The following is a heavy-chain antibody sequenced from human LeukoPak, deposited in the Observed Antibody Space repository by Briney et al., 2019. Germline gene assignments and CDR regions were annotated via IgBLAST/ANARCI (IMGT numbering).Heavy chain of an antibody. V-gene: IGHV5-51*01. CDR2: IFPGNSET. D-gene: IGHD4-17*01. CDR1: GYSFTTYW. CDR3: VRHFPPAETTGGFFDL. J-gene: IGHJ2*01. Sequence: GESLKISCQGSGYSFTTYWIGWVRQMPGKGLEWMGIIFPGNSETRYSPSFQGQVTMSVDKSISTASLQWSTLTASDTAMYYCVRHFPPAETTGGFFDLLGRGTLVTVSS.